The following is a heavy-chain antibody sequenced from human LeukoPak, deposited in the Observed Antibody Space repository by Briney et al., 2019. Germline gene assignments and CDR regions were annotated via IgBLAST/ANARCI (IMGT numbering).Heavy chain of an antibody. J-gene: IGHJ5*02. CDR2: IYYSGST. CDR3: ARDQGIVGATDWFDP. D-gene: IGHD1-26*01. V-gene: IGHV4-59*01. Sequence: SETLSLTCTVSGGSISSYYWSWIRQPPGKGLEWIGYIYYSGSTNYNPSLKSRVTISVDTSKNQFSLKLSSVTAADTAVYYCARDQGIVGATDWFDPWGQGTLDTVSS. CDR1: GGSISSYY.